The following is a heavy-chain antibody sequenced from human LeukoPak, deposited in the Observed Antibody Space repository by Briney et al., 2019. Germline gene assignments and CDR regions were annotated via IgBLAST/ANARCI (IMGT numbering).Heavy chain of an antibody. D-gene: IGHD3-3*01. J-gene: IGHJ4*02. CDR2: ISSSSSTI. CDR1: GFTFSSYS. Sequence: PGGSLRLSCAASGFTFSSYSMNWVRQAPGKGLEWVSYISSSSSTIYYADSVKGRFTISRDNAKNSLYLQMNSLRAEDTAVYYCARDRYCDFWSGYSDSHTADYWGQGTLVTVSS. CDR3: ARDRYCDFWSGYSDSHTADY. V-gene: IGHV3-48*01.